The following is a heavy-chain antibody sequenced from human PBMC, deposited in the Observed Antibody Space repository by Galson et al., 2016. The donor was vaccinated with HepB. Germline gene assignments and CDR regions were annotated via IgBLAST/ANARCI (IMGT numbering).Heavy chain of an antibody. CDR3: AREVPAPLGYCSGATCPYYYGLEV. V-gene: IGHV3-53*01. J-gene: IGHJ6*02. CDR1: GFTVDSGY. Sequence: SLRLSCAASGFTVDSGYIHWVRQAPGKGLEWVAVMYNSYRGDRKLYADSVKGRFTISRDNSRNTVFLQMNTLRADDTAVYYCAREVPAPLGYCSGATCPYYYGLEVWGQGTTVIVSS. CDR2: MYNSYRGDRK. D-gene: IGHD2-15*01.